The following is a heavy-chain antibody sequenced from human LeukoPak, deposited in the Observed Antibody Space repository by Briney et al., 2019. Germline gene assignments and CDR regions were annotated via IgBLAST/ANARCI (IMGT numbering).Heavy chain of an antibody. V-gene: IGHV5-51*01. J-gene: IGHJ4*02. CDR1: GYTFNTNW. CDR3: ARPSSVTNPDY. D-gene: IGHD2-21*02. Sequence: GESLQISCKVSGYTFNTNWIGWVRQMPGKGLEWMGIIYPGNSDATYSPSSEGQVTISADKSISTAYLQWTSLKASDTAIYYCARPSSVTNPDYWGQGTLVTVSS. CDR2: IYPGNSDA.